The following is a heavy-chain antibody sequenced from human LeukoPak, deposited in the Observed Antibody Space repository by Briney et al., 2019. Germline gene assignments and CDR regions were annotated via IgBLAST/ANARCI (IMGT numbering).Heavy chain of an antibody. V-gene: IGHV4-39*01. D-gene: IGHD1-26*01. CDR2: IYYSGST. CDR3: ATRREVGIVGATIYELDY. Sequence: PSETLFLTCTVSGGSISSSSYYWGWIRQPAGKGLEWIGSIYYSGSTYYNPSLKSRVTISVDTSKNQFSLKLSSVTAADTAVYYCATRREVGIVGATIYELDYWGQGTLVTVSS. J-gene: IGHJ4*02. CDR1: GGSISSSSYY.